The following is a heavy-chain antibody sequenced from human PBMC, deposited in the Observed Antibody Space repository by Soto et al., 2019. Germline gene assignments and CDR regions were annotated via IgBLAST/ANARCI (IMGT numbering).Heavy chain of an antibody. CDR3: ARGGGILTGYPDPDYYYMDV. CDR2: INHSGST. V-gene: IGHV4-34*01. J-gene: IGHJ6*03. Sequence: QVQLQQWGAGLLKPSETLSLTCAVYGGSFSGYYWSWIRQPPGKGLEWIGEINHSGSTNYNPSLKSRVTISVDTSKNQFSLKLSSVTAADTAVYYCARGGGILTGYPDPDYYYMDVWGKGTTVTVSS. D-gene: IGHD3-9*01. CDR1: GGSFSGYY.